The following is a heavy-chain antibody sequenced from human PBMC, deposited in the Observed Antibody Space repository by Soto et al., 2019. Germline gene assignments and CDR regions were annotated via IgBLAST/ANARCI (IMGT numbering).Heavy chain of an antibody. Sequence: QVQLQESGPGLVKPSETLSLTCAVSNGSINTSFWWSWVRQSPGKALEWIGEIYHHGSTNYNPSLKSRDTVSIDKSKNQFSLKLYSVTTADTAIYYCARRFSVTTMRGFFDSWGQGSLVTVSS. CDR3: ARRFSVTTMRGFFDS. J-gene: IGHJ4*02. V-gene: IGHV4-4*02. D-gene: IGHD4-17*01. CDR2: IYHHGST. CDR1: NGSINTSFW.